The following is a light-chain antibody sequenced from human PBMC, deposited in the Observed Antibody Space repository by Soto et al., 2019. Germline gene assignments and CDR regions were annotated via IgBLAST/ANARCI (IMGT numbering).Light chain of an antibody. CDR1: QSVSSSS. CDR3: QQYDKSPPIS. CDR2: DAS. J-gene: IGKJ5*01. V-gene: IGKV3-20*01. Sequence: ETVLTQSPGTLSLSPGERATLSCRASQSVSSSSLAWFQHKPGQAPRLLIYDASSRATGIPDRFSGGGSGTDLTLTISRLEPEDFAVYYCQQYDKSPPISFGQGTRLEIK.